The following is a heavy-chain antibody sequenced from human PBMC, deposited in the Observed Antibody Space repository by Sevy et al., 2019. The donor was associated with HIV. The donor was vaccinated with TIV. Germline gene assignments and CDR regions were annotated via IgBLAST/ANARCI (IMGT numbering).Heavy chain of an antibody. D-gene: IGHD3-10*01. CDR3: VRHGANGSGREWFDP. CDR2: IIPIFGTA. V-gene: IGHV1-69*13. J-gene: IGHJ5*02. Sequence: ASVKVSCKASGGTFSSYAISWVRQAPGQGLEWMGGIIPIFGTANYAQKFQGRVTITADESTSTAYMELSSLRSEDTAVYYCVRHGANGSGREWFDPWGQGTLVTVSS. CDR1: GGTFSSYA.